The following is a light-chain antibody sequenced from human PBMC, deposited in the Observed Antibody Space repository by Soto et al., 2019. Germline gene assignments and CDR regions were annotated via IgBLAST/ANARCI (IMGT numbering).Light chain of an antibody. CDR3: TSHTASSTWV. Sequence: QSVLTQPASVSGSPGQSITISCTGTSSDVGYDNYVSWFQQHPGKAPQLMIYEVSRRPSGVSNRFSGSKSANTASLTISGLQAEDEADYYCTSHTASSTWVFGGGTQLTVL. V-gene: IGLV2-14*01. CDR2: EVS. CDR1: SSDVGYDNY. J-gene: IGLJ3*02.